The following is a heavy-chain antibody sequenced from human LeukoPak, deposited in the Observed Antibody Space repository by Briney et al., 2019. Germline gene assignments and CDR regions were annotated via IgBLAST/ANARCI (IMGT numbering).Heavy chain of an antibody. CDR3: AKSAAVTTAWFDP. Sequence: GGSLRLSCAASGFTLRSYAMSWVRQAPGKGLEWVSSITGGGGSTYHADSVKGRFTISRDDSKNTLCLQMNSLRAEDTAVYYCAKSAAVTTAWFDPWGQGTLLTVSS. D-gene: IGHD4-17*01. V-gene: IGHV3-23*01. CDR2: ITGGGGST. CDR1: GFTLRSYA. J-gene: IGHJ5*02.